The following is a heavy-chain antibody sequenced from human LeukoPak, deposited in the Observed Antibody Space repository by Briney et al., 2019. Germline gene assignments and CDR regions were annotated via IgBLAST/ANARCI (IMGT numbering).Heavy chain of an antibody. CDR1: GGSISSSSYY. V-gene: IGHV4-39*01. D-gene: IGHD3-9*01. CDR2: IYYSGST. CDR3: ARRVLRYFDWLRDDNWFDP. J-gene: IGHJ5*02. Sequence: PSETLSLTCTVSGGSISSSSYYWGWIRQPPGKGLEWIGSIYYSGSTYYNPSLKSRVTISVDTSKNQFSLKLSSVTAADTAVYYCARRVLRYFDWLRDDNWFDPWGQGTLVTVSS.